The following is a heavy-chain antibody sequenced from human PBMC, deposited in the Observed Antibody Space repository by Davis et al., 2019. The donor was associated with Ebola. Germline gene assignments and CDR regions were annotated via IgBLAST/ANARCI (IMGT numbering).Heavy chain of an antibody. J-gene: IGHJ5*02. CDR3: ARGSRSGWYVWWFDP. D-gene: IGHD6-19*01. Sequence: MPSETLSLTCTVSGGSISSYYWSWIRQPPGKGLEWIGYNYYSGSTNYNPSLKSRVTISVDTSKNQFSLKLSSVTAADTAVYYCARGSRSGWYVWWFDPWGQGTLVTVSS. V-gene: IGHV4-59*01. CDR1: GGSISSYY. CDR2: NYYSGST.